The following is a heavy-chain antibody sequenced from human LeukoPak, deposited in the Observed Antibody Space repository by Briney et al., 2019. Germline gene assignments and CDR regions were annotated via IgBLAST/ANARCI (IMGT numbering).Heavy chain of an antibody. Sequence: SETLSPTCAVYGGSFSGFYWSWIRQPPGKGLEWIGEINHSGSTNYNPSLKSRVTISVDTSKNQFSLKLSSVTAADTAVYYCASSSGYDNNFDYWGQGTLVTVSS. J-gene: IGHJ4*02. CDR3: ASSSGYDNNFDY. V-gene: IGHV4-34*01. CDR1: GGSFSGFY. CDR2: INHSGST. D-gene: IGHD5-12*01.